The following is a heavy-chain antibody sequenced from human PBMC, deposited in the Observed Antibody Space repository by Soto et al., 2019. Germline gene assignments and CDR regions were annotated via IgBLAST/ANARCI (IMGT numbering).Heavy chain of an antibody. CDR3: AREGGSYSSAHAFDI. CDR1: GGSINRSPYY. Sequence: SETLSLTCSVSGGSINRSPYYWDWIRQSPGKGLEWIGSIYETGRTNHNPLLKSRVTMTVDTSRNQFSLKLSSVTAADTAVYYCAREGGSYSSAHAFDIWGQGTMVTVSS. D-gene: IGHD6-25*01. J-gene: IGHJ3*02. CDR2: IYETGRT. V-gene: IGHV4-39*02.